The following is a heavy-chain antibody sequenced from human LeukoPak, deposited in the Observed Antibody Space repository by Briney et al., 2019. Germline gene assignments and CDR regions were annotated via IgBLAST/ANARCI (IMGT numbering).Heavy chain of an antibody. CDR3: ARDPPPFWTGYSFQYNGMDV. Sequence: GGSLRLSCAASGFTFSSHDMNWVRQAPGKGLEWVSHISSSSGTIYYVDSVKGRFTISRDNAKNSLFLQMNSLRDEDTAVYYCARDPPPFWTGYSFQYNGMDVWGQGTTVTVSS. J-gene: IGHJ6*02. CDR2: ISSSSGTI. D-gene: IGHD3/OR15-3a*01. V-gene: IGHV3-48*02. CDR1: GFTFSSHD.